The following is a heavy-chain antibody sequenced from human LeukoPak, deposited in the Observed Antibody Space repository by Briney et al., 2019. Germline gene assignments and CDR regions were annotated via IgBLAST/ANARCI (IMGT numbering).Heavy chain of an antibody. V-gene: IGHV4-59*08. CDR2: MFYSGST. J-gene: IGHJ3*02. D-gene: IGHD2-8*01. CDR3: ARGGLMVHAHDAFDI. CDR1: GGAISSYY. Sequence: SETLSLTCTVSGGAISSYYWSWVRQPPGKGLEWIGYMFYSGSTNSNPSLKSRFTISVDTSKNQFSLKLSSVTAADTAVYYCARGGLMVHAHDAFDIWGQGTMVTVSS.